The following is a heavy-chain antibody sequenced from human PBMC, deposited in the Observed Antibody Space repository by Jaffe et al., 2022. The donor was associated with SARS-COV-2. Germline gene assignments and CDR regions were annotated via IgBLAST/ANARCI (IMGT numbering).Heavy chain of an antibody. CDR1: GGSISSRTYF. CDR3: ARLSDGDYFDS. V-gene: IGHV4-31*03. Sequence: QVQLQESGPGLVKPSQTLSLTCTVSGGSISSRTYFWHWIRQHPGKGLEWIGYIHYSGTTYYSPSLKSRLTISVDTSKNQFSLNLSSVTAADTAVYYCARLSDGDYFDSWGQGTLVTVSS. CDR2: IHYSGTT. J-gene: IGHJ4*02. D-gene: IGHD3-3*01.